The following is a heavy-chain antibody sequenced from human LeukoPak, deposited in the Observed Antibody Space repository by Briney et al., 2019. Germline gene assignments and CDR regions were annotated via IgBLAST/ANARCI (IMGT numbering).Heavy chain of an antibody. Sequence: SETLSLTCTVSDYSINSGYYWGWIRQPPGKGLEWIGSIYHSGSTYYNPSLKSRVTMSVDTSKNRFSLKLSSVTAADTAVYYCARLTRPYYGSGSYYTRYYYYYMDVWGKGTTVTISS. CDR2: IYHSGST. CDR1: DYSINSGYY. CDR3: ARLTRPYYGSGSYYTRYYYYYMDV. J-gene: IGHJ6*03. V-gene: IGHV4-38-2*02. D-gene: IGHD3-10*01.